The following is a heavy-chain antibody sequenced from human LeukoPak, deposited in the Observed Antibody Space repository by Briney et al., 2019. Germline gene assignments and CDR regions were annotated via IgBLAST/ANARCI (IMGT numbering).Heavy chain of an antibody. Sequence: SQTLSLTCAVSGGSIRSGDYYWSWARQPPGKGLEWIGHIYYSGDTYYNPSLKSRVAISVDTSKNQFSLKLSSVTAAATAVYYCACVTGLYYFDFWGQGTLVTVSS. D-gene: IGHD1-20*01. J-gene: IGHJ4*02. V-gene: IGHV4-30-4*01. CDR2: IYYSGDT. CDR3: ACVTGLYYFDF. CDR1: GGSIRSGDYY.